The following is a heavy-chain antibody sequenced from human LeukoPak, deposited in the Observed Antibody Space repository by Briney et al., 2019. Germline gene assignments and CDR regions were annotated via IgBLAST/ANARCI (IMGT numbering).Heavy chain of an antibody. CDR2: INHSGST. V-gene: IGHV4-34*01. D-gene: IGHD3-10*01. Sequence: PSETLSLTCAVYGGSFSGYDWSWIRQPPGKGLEWIGEINHSGSTNYNPSLKSRVTISVDTSKNQFSLKLSSVTAADTAVYYCARDGDSSFDYWGQGTLVTVSS. J-gene: IGHJ4*02. CDR1: GGSFSGYD. CDR3: ARDGDSSFDY.